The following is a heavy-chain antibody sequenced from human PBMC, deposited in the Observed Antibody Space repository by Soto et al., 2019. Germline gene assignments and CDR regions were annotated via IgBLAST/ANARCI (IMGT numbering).Heavy chain of an antibody. Sequence: SVKVSCKASGGTFSSYAISWVRQAPGQGLEWMGGIIPIFGTANYAQKFQGRVTITADESTSTAYMELSSLRSEDTAVYYCARAIALTPLFWSGSFNGMDVWGQGTTVTVSS. V-gene: IGHV1-69*13. CDR1: GGTFSSYA. CDR3: ARAIALTPLFWSGSFNGMDV. CDR2: IIPIFGTA. J-gene: IGHJ6*02. D-gene: IGHD3-3*01.